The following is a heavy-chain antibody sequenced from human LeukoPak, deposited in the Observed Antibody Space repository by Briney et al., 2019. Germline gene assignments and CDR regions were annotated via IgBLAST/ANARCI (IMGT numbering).Heavy chain of an antibody. CDR1: GYTFTTFD. D-gene: IGHD1-26*01. Sequence: ASVKVSCKASGYTFTTFDINWVRQATGQGLEWMGWMNPNSGNTGYAQKFQGRLTMTMNTSISTAYMELSSLRSEDTAVYYCARGGRGSGNYYVNYWGQGTLVTVSS. CDR2: MNPNSGNT. V-gene: IGHV1-8*01. CDR3: ARGGRGSGNYYVNY. J-gene: IGHJ4*02.